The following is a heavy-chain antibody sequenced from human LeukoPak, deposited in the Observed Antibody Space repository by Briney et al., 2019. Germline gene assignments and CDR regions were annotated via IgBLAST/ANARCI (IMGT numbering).Heavy chain of an antibody. CDR2: ISAYNGVT. J-gene: IGHJ5*02. CDR3: ARHLIRDKWPPGEFAP. CDR1: GTIFTRHD. Sequence: SLKDSCPTTGTIFTRHDITWVPQAPGQGLQWMDWISAYNGVTSCAEKFQCRITMTTEASTSTGYLELRSLRSDDIAFYYCARHLIRDKWPPGEFAPWGQGPLVTVSS. D-gene: IGHD5-24*01. V-gene: IGHV1-18*03.